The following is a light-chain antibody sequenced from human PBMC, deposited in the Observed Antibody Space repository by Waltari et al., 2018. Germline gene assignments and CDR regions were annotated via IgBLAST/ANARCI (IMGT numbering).Light chain of an antibody. CDR2: EVT. V-gene: IGLV2-18*02. CDR3: SSSTSSISWV. Sequence: QSALTQPPSVSGSPGQSVTISCTGTSNDVGNYNHVSWYQQSPGTAPKLIIYEVTSRPSVVPDRFSGSKSGNTASLTITGLQAEDESYYYCSSSTSSISWVFGGGTKLTVL. J-gene: IGLJ3*02. CDR1: SNDVGNYNH.